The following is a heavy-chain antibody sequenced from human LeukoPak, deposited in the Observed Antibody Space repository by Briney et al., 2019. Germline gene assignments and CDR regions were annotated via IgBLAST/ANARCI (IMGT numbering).Heavy chain of an antibody. CDR2: ISAYNGDT. Sequence: ASVKVSCKASGYTFTSHGISWVRQAPGQGLEWMGWISAYNGDTKYALNLQGRVTLTTNTLTTTAYLELRSLTSDDTAVYYCARDPSNTSGWKTWFDPWGQGTLVTVSS. CDR3: ARDPSNTSGWKTWFDP. CDR1: GYTFTSHG. V-gene: IGHV1-18*01. J-gene: IGHJ5*02. D-gene: IGHD6-19*01.